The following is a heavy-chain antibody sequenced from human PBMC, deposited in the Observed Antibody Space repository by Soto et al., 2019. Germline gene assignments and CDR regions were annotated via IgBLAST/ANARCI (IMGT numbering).Heavy chain of an antibody. V-gene: IGHV3-11*06. CDR1: GFTFNDHY. D-gene: IGHD6-13*01. Sequence: GVLRLSCEASGFTFNDHYMSWIRQAPGKGLEWISYISNTNAYTIYADSVRGRFTISRDNAKNSLYLQMTSLRVEDTAVYFCARSMRQGSNRPDYWGQGTLVTVSS. CDR3: ARSMRQGSNRPDY. J-gene: IGHJ4*02. CDR2: ISNTNAYT.